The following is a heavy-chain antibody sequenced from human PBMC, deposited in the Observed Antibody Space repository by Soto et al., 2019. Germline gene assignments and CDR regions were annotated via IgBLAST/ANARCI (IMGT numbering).Heavy chain of an antibody. Sequence: ASVKVSCKASGYTFTIYAMHWVLQAPGQRLEWMGWINAGNGNTKYSQKFQGRVTITRDTSASTAYMELRSLRSDDTAVYYCARGVVAAAGTNGYYYYGMDVWGQGTTVTVSS. CDR2: INAGNGNT. J-gene: IGHJ6*02. V-gene: IGHV1-3*01. CDR1: GYTFTIYA. D-gene: IGHD6-13*01. CDR3: ARGVVAAAGTNGYYYYGMDV.